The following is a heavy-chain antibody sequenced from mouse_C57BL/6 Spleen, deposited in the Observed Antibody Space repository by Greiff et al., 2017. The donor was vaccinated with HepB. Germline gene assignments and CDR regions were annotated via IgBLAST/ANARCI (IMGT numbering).Heavy chain of an antibody. CDR3: ARLYYDYDGYYAMDY. CDR1: GYAFSSSW. Sequence: LVESGPELVKPGASVKISCKASGYAFSSSWMNWVKQRPGKGLEWIGRIYPGDGDTNYNGKFKGKATLTADKSSSTAYLQLSSLTSEDSAVYFCARLYYDYDGYYAMDYWGQGTSVTVSS. CDR2: IYPGDGDT. J-gene: IGHJ4*01. D-gene: IGHD2-4*01. V-gene: IGHV1-82*01.